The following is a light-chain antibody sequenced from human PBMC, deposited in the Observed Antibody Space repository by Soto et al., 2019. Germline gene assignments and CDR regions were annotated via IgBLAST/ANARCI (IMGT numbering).Light chain of an antibody. Sequence: EIQLTQYPSFLSASVGDRFTITCMASQDISDYLAWYQQRPGKAPKLLIYAASTLQSGVTSRFSGSGSGTEFTLTISSLQPEDFATYSCQPLNSYPLTFGEGTQVDIK. J-gene: IGKJ4*01. CDR2: AAS. V-gene: IGKV1-9*01. CDR3: QPLNSYPLT. CDR1: QDISDY.